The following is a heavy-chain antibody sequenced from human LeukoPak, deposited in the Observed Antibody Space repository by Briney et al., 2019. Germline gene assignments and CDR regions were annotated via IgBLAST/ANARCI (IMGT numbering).Heavy chain of an antibody. J-gene: IGHJ4*02. Sequence: GGSLRLSCAASGFTFSGYAMSWVRQAPGKGLEWVSTVSGSGFSTYYADSVKGRFTISRDNSKNTLYLQMNSLRAEDTAVYYCTKSHSGTYKELDYWGQGTLVTVSS. CDR2: VSGSGFST. CDR1: GFTFSGYA. V-gene: IGHV3-23*01. D-gene: IGHD1-26*01. CDR3: TKSHSGTYKELDY.